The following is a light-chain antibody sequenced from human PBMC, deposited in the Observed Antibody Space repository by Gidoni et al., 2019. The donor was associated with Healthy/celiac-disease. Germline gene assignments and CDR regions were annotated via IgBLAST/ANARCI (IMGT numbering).Light chain of an antibody. CDR1: HDISNY. J-gene: IGKJ2*01. CDR2: DAS. CDR3: QQYDNPPPYT. V-gene: IGKV1-33*01. Sequence: DMQMTQSPSSLSASVGDRVTTTCQASHDISNYLNWYQQKPGKAPKLLIYDASNLETGVPSRFSGSGSGTDFTLTISSLQPEDIATYYCQQYDNPPPYTFGQGTKLEIK.